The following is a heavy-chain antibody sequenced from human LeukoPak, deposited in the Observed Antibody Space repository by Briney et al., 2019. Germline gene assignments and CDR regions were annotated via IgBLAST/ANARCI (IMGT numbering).Heavy chain of an antibody. CDR1: GGSISSSSYY. CDR3: ARLNFPHSETYYYDSSGYYLNKNWFDP. CDR2: IYYSGST. D-gene: IGHD3-22*01. Sequence: SETLSLTCTVSGGSISSSSYYWSWIRQPPGKGLEWIGYIYYSGSTNYNPSLKSRVTISVDTSKNQFSLKLSSVTAADTAVYYCARLNFPHSETYYYDSSGYYLNKNWFDPWGQGTLVTVSS. J-gene: IGHJ5*02. V-gene: IGHV4-61*05.